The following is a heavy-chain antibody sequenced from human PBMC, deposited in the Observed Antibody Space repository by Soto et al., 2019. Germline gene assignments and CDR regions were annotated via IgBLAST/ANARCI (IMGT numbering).Heavy chain of an antibody. CDR3: ARVDPRGVAVVRDY. CDR2: ISGFNGQT. Sequence: ASVKVSCKASGNTFASHGFSWVRRAPGQGLEWMGWISGFNGQTNYALKFQGRVTLTTDTSTSTAYMELRSLRSDDTAVYFCARVDPRGVAVVRDYWGQGTLVTVSS. J-gene: IGHJ4*02. CDR1: GNTFASHG. D-gene: IGHD3-10*01. V-gene: IGHV1-18*01.